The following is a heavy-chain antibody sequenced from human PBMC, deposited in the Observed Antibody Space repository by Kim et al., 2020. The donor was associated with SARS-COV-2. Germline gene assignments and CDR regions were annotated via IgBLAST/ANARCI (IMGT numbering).Heavy chain of an antibody. CDR1: GFTFSNYW. J-gene: IGHJ5*02. Sequence: GGSLRLSCAASGFTFSNYWMSWVRQAPGKGLEWVANIKQDGSDKYYVDSVKGRFTISRDNAENSLYLQMNSLRADDTAVYYCARQYCSSTRCYSNWFDPWGQGPLVTVSS. V-gene: IGHV3-7*03. CDR2: IKQDGSDK. CDR3: ARQYCSSTRCYSNWFDP. D-gene: IGHD2-2*01.